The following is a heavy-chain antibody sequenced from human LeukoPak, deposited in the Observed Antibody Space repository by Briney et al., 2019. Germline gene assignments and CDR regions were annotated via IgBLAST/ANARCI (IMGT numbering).Heavy chain of an antibody. CDR3: ARSYGSGNYFDY. Sequence: PSETLSLTCTVSGGSISTYYWSWIRQPPGKGLEWIGCIYYSGSANYNPSLKSRVTIPVDTSKNQFSLKLSSVTAADTAVYYCARSYGSGNYFDYWGQGTLVTVSS. J-gene: IGHJ4*02. CDR1: GGSISTYY. V-gene: IGHV4-59*01. D-gene: IGHD3-10*01. CDR2: IYYSGSA.